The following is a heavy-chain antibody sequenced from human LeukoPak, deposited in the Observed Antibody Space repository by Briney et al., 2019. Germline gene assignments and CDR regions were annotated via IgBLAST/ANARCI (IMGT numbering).Heavy chain of an antibody. CDR1: GGSISSISSNT. CDR2: IHYTGST. V-gene: IGHV4-39*01. J-gene: IGHJ5*02. CDR3: ARLPTGYPNWFDT. D-gene: IGHD5-18*01. Sequence: SETPSLTCAVSGGSISSISSNTWAWIRQPPGKGLELIAAIHYTGSTYYNPSFMSRVTISVDTSKNQFSLKLNSLTATDTAVYYCARLPTGYPNWFDTWGQGILVTVSS.